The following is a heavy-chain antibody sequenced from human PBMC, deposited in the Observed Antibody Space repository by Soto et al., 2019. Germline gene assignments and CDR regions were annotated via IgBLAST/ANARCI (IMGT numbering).Heavy chain of an antibody. CDR1: GGTFSSYA. Sequence: QVQLVQSGAEVKKPGSSVKVSCKASGGTFSSYAISWVRQAPGQGLEWIGGIITIFGTANYAQKFQGRVTITADESTSTAYMELSSLRSEDTAVYYCARSPGGYYDSSGYFAYWGQGTLVTVSS. J-gene: IGHJ4*02. CDR3: ARSPGGYYDSSGYFAY. V-gene: IGHV1-69*01. D-gene: IGHD3-22*01. CDR2: IITIFGTA.